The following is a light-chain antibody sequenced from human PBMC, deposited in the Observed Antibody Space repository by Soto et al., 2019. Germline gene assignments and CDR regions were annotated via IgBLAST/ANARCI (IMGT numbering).Light chain of an antibody. CDR3: QQRSNWPIT. CDR2: DAS. J-gene: IGKJ5*01. Sequence: EIVLTQSPATLSLSPGERATLSGRASQSVSSYLAWYQQKPGQAPRLLIYDASNRATGIPARFSGSGSGTDFTLTISSLETEDFAVYYGQQRSNWPITFGQGTRLEIK. V-gene: IGKV3-11*01. CDR1: QSVSSY.